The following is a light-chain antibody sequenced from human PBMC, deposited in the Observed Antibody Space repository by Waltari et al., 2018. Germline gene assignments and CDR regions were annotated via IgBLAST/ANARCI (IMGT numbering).Light chain of an antibody. CDR2: QVS. V-gene: IGLV2-8*01. CDR1: SSDLGGYNY. J-gene: IGLJ3*02. CDR3: SSYAGSNNWV. Sequence: QSALTQPPSASGSPGQSVTISCTGTSSDLGGYNYVSWYQQYPGKAPKLLISQVSKRPSGVPDRFSGSKSGNTASLTVSGLQAEDEADYYCSSYAGSNNWVFGGGTKLTVL.